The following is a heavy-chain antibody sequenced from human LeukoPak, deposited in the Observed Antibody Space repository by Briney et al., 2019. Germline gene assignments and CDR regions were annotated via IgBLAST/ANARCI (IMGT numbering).Heavy chain of an antibody. J-gene: IGHJ4*02. CDR2: ISNRGRT. D-gene: IGHD5-12*01. Sequence: SETLSLTCAVSDDSMRSDSYYWGWTRQSPGKALEWIGSISNRGRTLYSPSLKSRVTISVDTSKNQFPLKLSSVTAADTAVYYCARDRGDGYDYFWDYWGQGTLVTVSS. CDR1: DDSMRSDSYY. V-gene: IGHV4-39*06. CDR3: ARDRGDGYDYFWDY.